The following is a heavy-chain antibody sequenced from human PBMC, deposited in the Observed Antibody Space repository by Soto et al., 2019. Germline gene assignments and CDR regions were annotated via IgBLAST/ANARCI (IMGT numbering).Heavy chain of an antibody. J-gene: IGHJ3*01. CDR3: SVIDLYCSNTSCYGAAAFDF. CDR1: GGSFSGYY. V-gene: IGHV4-34*01. CDR2: INHSGST. D-gene: IGHD2-2*01. Sequence: QVQLQQWGAGLLKPSETLSLTCAVYGGSFSGYYWSWIRQPPGKGLEWIGEINHSGSTNYNPSLKSRVTISVDTSKNQFSLKLSSVTAPDTAVYYYSVIDLYCSNTSCYGAAAFDFLGQKKKVTRSS.